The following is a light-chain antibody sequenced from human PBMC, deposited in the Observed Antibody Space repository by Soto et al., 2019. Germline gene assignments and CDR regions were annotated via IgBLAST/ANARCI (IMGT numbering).Light chain of an antibody. CDR3: QQYNNWPPDRT. Sequence: EIVMTQSPATLSVSPGERATLSCRASQSVSSNLDWYQQKPGQAPRLLIYGASTRATGIPARVSGSGSGTEFTLNVSSLQSEDFAIFFCQQYNNWPPDRTFGQGTKVEIK. J-gene: IGKJ1*01. V-gene: IGKV3-15*01. CDR1: QSVSSN. CDR2: GAS.